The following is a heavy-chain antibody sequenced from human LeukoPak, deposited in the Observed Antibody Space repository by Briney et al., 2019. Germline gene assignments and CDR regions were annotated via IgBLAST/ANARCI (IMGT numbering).Heavy chain of an antibody. D-gene: IGHD3-22*01. CDR1: GFTFSSYW. CDR3: ARDRHYYYDSSGYYRRFDY. J-gene: IGHJ4*02. Sequence: GGSLRLSCAASGFTFSSYWMSWVRQAPGKGLEWVANIKQDGSEKYYVDSAKGRFTISRDNAKNSLYLQMNSLRAEDTAVYYCARDRHYYYDSSGYYRRFDYWGQGTLVTVSS. CDR2: IKQDGSEK. V-gene: IGHV3-7*01.